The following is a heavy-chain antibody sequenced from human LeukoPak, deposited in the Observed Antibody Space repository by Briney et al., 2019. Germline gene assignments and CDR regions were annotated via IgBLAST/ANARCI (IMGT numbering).Heavy chain of an antibody. V-gene: IGHV3-23*01. CDR3: ARVPAQTDGGKSNY. D-gene: IGHD4-23*01. CDR1: GFTFSSHG. J-gene: IGHJ4*02. CDR2: ISGSGGST. Sequence: GSLRLSCAASGFTFSSHGMSWVRQAPGKGLEWVSGISGSGGSTYYADSVKGRFTISRDNTKNSLYLQMNSLRAEDTAVYYCARVPAQTDGGKSNYWGQGTLVTVSS.